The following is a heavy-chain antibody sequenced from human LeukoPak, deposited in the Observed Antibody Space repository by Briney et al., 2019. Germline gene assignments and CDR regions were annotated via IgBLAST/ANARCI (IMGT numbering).Heavy chain of an antibody. CDR2: IESDASNT. CDR1: VFAFGSHW. D-gene: IGHD1-26*01. J-gene: IGHJ4*02. CDR3: TRDGSGSRIPFDY. Sequence: PGGSLRLSCVASVFAFGSHWMHWVRPAPGKGLVWVARIESDASNTRYADSVKGRFTISRDNANKTLYLQMNSLRAEDTAVYYCTRDGSGSRIPFDYWGQGTLVTVSS. V-gene: IGHV3-74*01.